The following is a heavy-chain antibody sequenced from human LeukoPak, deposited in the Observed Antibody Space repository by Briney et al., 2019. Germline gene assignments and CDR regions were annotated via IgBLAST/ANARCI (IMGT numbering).Heavy chain of an antibody. Sequence: PGGSLRLSCAASGFTVSRSYMSWIRQAPGKGLEWVSVIYSDGNTKYADSVKGRFTISRDNSKNTLYLQMNSLRAEDTAVYYCAKTYCSSTSCSPGGDYWGQGTLVTVSS. CDR1: GFTVSRSY. CDR3: AKTYCSSTSCSPGGDY. CDR2: IYSDGNT. D-gene: IGHD2-2*01. J-gene: IGHJ4*02. V-gene: IGHV3-53*01.